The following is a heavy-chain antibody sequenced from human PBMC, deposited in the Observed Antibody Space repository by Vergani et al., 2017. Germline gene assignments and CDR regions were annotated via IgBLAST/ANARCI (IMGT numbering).Heavy chain of an antibody. CDR1: GYSFTSYW. D-gene: IGHD1-26*01. CDR2: IDPSDSYT. J-gene: IGHJ2*01. CDR3: ARQGGLSGSYYSWYFDL. Sequence: EVQLVQSGAEVKKPGESLRISCKGSGYSFTSYWISWVRQMPGKGLEWMGRIDPSDSYTNYSPSFQGHVTISADKSISTAYLQWSSLKASDTAIYYCARQGGLSGSYYSWYFDLWGRGTLVTVSS. V-gene: IGHV5-10-1*03.